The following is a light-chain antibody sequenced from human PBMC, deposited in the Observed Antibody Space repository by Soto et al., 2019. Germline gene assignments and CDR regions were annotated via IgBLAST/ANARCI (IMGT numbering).Light chain of an antibody. CDR1: QSFSSY. CDR2: AAS. J-gene: IGKJ1*01. V-gene: IGKV1-39*01. Sequence: DIQMTQSPSSLSASVEDRVTITCRARQSFSSYLNWYQQKPGQAPKLLIYAASSLQSGVPSRFSGRGSGTEFTLTISSLQPEDFATYYCQQSYSTPPTFGQGTKVEIK. CDR3: QQSYSTPPT.